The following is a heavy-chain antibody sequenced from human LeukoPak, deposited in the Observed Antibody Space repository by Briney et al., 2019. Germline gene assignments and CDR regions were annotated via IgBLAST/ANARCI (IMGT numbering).Heavy chain of an antibody. CDR1: GFTFSSYS. J-gene: IGHJ6*02. V-gene: IGHV3-48*04. CDR3: ARAYRAAPGLGGGYYYYYGMDV. Sequence: GGSLRLSCAASGFTFSSYSMNWVRQAPGKGLEWVSYISSSSSTIYYADSVKGRFTISRDNAKNSLYLQMNSLRAEDTAVYYCARAYRAAPGLGGGYYYYYGMDVWGQGTTITVSS. CDR2: ISSSSSTI. D-gene: IGHD6-13*01.